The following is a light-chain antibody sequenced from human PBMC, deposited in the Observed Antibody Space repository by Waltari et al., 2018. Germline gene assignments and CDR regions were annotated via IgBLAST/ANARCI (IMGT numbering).Light chain of an antibody. CDR3: RHSYNTPRT. CDR1: QSISTY. Sequence: DIQMTQSPSSLSASVGDRVTISCRASQSISTYLNWYQQRPGKAPKLLIYGASRLQSWVPSRFSDSGSGTDFALPITTLQPDDFATYYCRHSYNTPRTFGQGTKVEIK. J-gene: IGKJ1*01. V-gene: IGKV1-39*01. CDR2: GAS.